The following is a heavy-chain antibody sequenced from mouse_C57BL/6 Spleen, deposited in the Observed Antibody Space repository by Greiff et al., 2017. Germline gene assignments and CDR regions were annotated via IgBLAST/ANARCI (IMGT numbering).Heavy chain of an antibody. CDR3: GRCYDCDGGWFAY. D-gene: IGHD2-4*01. CDR2: INPNSGST. CDR1: GYTFTSSW. Sequence: VQLQQPGAELVQPGASVKLSCTASGYTFTSSWMHWVKQRPGQGLEWIGMINPNSGSTNYNEKFKSKATLTVDTSSSTAYMQLSSLTSEDSAVYYGGRCYDCDGGWFAYWGQGTLVTVSA. V-gene: IGHV1-64*01. J-gene: IGHJ3*01.